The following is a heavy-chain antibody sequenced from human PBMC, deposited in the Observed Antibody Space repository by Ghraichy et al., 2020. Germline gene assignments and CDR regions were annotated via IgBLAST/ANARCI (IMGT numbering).Heavy chain of an antibody. Sequence: GGSLRLSCAASGFTFDEYIMHWVRQLPGKGLEWVSLISWNGVSTSYADSVKGRFTISRDNSKNSLYLQMNSLRTEDTALYYCAKVQGVLRFLEWPLDYWGQGTLVTVSS. CDR3: AKVQGVLRFLEWPLDY. D-gene: IGHD3-3*01. V-gene: IGHV3-43*01. CDR1: GFTFDEYI. CDR2: ISWNGVST. J-gene: IGHJ4*02.